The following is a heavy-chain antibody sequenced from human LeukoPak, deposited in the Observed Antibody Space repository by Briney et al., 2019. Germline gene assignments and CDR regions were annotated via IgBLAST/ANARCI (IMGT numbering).Heavy chain of an antibody. V-gene: IGHV4-38-2*02. CDR2: IYRSGTT. D-gene: IGHD1-26*01. Sequence: SEILSLTCTVSAYSISDGWVWGMIRQPPGKGLEWIGSIYRSGTTYYNPSLKSRVTMSVDTSNNQFSLKLTSVTAADTAMYYCSRLSHVAGAPKVSWFDPWGQGTLVTVSS. CDR3: SRLSHVAGAPKVSWFDP. CDR1: AYSISDGWV. J-gene: IGHJ5*02.